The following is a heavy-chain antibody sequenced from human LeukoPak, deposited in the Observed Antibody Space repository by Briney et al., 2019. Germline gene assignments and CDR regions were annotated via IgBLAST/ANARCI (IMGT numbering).Heavy chain of an antibody. D-gene: IGHD6-13*01. Sequence: SQTLSLTCAISGDSVSSNSAAWNWIRQSPSRGLEWLGRTYYRSKWYNDYAVSVKSRITINPDTSKNQFSLQLNSVTPEDTAVYYCARGEPAKGWVRSSSWGYYFDYWGQGTLVTVSS. CDR1: GDSVSSNSAA. V-gene: IGHV6-1*01. CDR3: ARGEPAKGWVRSSSWGYYFDY. J-gene: IGHJ4*02. CDR2: TYYRSKWYN.